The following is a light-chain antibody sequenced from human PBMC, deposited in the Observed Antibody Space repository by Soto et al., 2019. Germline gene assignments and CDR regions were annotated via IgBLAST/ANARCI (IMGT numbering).Light chain of an antibody. CDR3: PQHSLWPLT. J-gene: IGKJ4*01. Sequence: EIVMTQSPDTLSVSPGERVTLSCRASEGVINNLAWYQRKPGQAPRLFIYGATTRATDVPVRFSGRGSGTEFTLTITSPQPEESAGYYRPQHSLWPLTFGRGNKGDIK. CDR2: GAT. V-gene: IGKV3-15*01. CDR1: EGVINN.